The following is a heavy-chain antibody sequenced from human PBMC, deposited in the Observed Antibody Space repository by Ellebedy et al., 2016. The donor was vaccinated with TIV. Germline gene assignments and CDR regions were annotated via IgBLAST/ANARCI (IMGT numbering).Heavy chain of an antibody. CDR2: IRSKANNYAT. Sequence: GESLKISCAPSGFTFSGSAMHWVRQASGKGLEWVGRIRSKANNYATAYAASVKGRFTISRDDPKNTAYLQMNSLKTEDTAVYYCMHLVVVAATGYWGQGTLVTVSS. CDR1: GFTFSGSA. J-gene: IGHJ4*02. D-gene: IGHD2-21*02. V-gene: IGHV3-73*01. CDR3: MHLVVVAATGY.